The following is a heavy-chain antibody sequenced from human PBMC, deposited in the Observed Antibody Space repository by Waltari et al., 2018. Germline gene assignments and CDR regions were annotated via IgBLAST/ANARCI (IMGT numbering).Heavy chain of an antibody. V-gene: IGHV4-34*01. Sequence: QVQLQQWGAGLLKPSGTLSLPCAVYGGSFNVYHWSWIRQPPGKGLEWIGEINHSGSINYNPSLKSRVTMSVDASKNQFSLRLTVVTAADTAVYYCARGGRRRALCYMDVWGKGTTGTVS. CDR1: GGSFNVYH. CDR3: ARGGRRRALCYMDV. CDR2: INHSGSI. J-gene: IGHJ6*03. D-gene: IGHD3-10*01.